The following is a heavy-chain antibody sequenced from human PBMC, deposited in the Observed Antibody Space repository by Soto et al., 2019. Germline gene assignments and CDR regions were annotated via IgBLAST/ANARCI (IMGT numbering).Heavy chain of an antibody. CDR2: ISGSGGST. J-gene: IGHJ4*02. CDR1: GFTFSSYA. CDR3: AKDHCSSTSCYSWRSSDYGDYNFDY. D-gene: IGHD2-2*01. V-gene: IGHV3-23*01. Sequence: GGSLRLSCAASGFTFSSYAMSWVRQAPGKGLEWVSAISGSGGSTYYADSVKGRFTISRDNSKNTLYLQMNSLRAEDTAVYYCAKDHCSSTSCYSWRSSDYGDYNFDYWGQGTLVTVSS.